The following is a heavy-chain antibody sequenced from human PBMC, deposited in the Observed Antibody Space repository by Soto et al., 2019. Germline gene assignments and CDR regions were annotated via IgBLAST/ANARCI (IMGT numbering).Heavy chain of an antibody. CDR2: INPNSGGT. V-gene: IGHV1-2*04. CDR3: ARATRRLEVLDI. D-gene: IGHD3-3*01. CDR1: GYTFTGYY. Sequence: ASVKVFCKASGYTFTGYYMHWVRQAPGQGLEWMGWINPNSGGTNYAQKFQGWVTMTRDTSISTAYMELSRPRSDDTAVYYCARATRRLEVLDIWGKGTMVTVSS. J-gene: IGHJ3*02.